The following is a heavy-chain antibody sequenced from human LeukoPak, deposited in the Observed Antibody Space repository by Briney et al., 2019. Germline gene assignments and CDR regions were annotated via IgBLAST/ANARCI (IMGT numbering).Heavy chain of an antibody. CDR3: ARGFLVLHDIDY. D-gene: IGHD2/OR15-2a*01. CDR1: GFTFSSYS. CDR2: ISSSSSYI. J-gene: IGHJ4*02. Sequence: GGSLRLSCAASGFTFSSYSMNWVRQAPGKGLEWVSSISSSSSYIYYADSVKGRFTISRDNAKNSLYLQMNSLRAEDTAVYCCARGFLVLHDIDYWGQGTLVTVSS. V-gene: IGHV3-21*01.